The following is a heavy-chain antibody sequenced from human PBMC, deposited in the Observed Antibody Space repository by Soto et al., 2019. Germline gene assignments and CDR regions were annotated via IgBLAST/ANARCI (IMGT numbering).Heavy chain of an antibody. J-gene: IGHJ4*02. CDR1: GFTFSSYW. D-gene: IGHD3-16*01. CDR2: IKEDGSGK. Sequence: GGSLRLSCTASGFTFSSYWMSWVRQAPGKGLGWVANIKEDGSGKYYVDSVKGRFSISRDNARNSLYLQMNSLRVEDTAVYYCVRVGRLGGYWGQGAMVTVSS. V-gene: IGHV3-7*03. CDR3: VRVGRLGGY.